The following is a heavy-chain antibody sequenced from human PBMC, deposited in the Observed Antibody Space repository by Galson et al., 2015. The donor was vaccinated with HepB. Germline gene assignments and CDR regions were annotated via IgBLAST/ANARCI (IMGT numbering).Heavy chain of an antibody. V-gene: IGHV3-7*01. CDR1: GFTFNSYW. J-gene: IGHJ4*02. CDR2: IKQDGSEK. D-gene: IGHD3-3*01. Sequence: SLRLSCAASGFTFNSYWMSWVRQAPGKGLEWVANIKQDGSEKYYVDSVKGRFTISRDNAKNSLYLQMNSLRPEDTAVCYCARENYDFWSGYTSMWGQGTLVTVSS. CDR3: ARENYDFWSGYTSM.